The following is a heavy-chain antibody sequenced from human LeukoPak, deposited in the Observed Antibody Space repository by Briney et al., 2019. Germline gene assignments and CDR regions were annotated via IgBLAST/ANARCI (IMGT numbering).Heavy chain of an antibody. CDR2: ISSSGTTI. CDR1: GFSFSVYY. J-gene: IGHJ4*02. V-gene: IGHV3-11*04. D-gene: IGHD3-3*01. CDR3: ARDKDFWSGYLLAD. Sequence: PGGSLRLSCAASGFSFSVYYMSWIRQAPGKGLEWVSYISSSGTTIYYADSVRGRFTISRDNAKNPLYLQMNSLRAEDTAVYYCARDKDFWSGYLLADWGQGTLVTVSS.